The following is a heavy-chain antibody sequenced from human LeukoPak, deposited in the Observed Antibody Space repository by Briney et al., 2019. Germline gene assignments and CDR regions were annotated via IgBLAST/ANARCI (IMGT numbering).Heavy chain of an antibody. CDR3: ARDQDGSGWYNDYYYMDV. CDR1: GFTVSSNE. J-gene: IGHJ6*03. V-gene: IGHV3-38-3*01. D-gene: IGHD6-19*01. CDR2: ISGGST. Sequence: GGSLRLSCAASGFTVSSNEMSWVRQAPGKGLEWVSTISGGSTYYADSRKGRFTISRDNAKNSLYLQMNSLRAEDTAVYYCARDQDGSGWYNDYYYMDVWGKGTTVTVSS.